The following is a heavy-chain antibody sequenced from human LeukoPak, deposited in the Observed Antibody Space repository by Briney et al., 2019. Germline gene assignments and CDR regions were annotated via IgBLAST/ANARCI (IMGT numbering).Heavy chain of an antibody. CDR3: TTEGRLRGIFPFDY. CDR2: IKSKADGGTT. D-gene: IGHD3-10*01. V-gene: IGHV3-15*01. CDR1: GFTFSNAW. Sequence: KSGGSLRLSCAASGFTFSNAWMSWVCQAPGKGLEWVGRIKSKADGGTTDYTAPVEYRFIISRDDSKNTLYLHMNSLKTEDTAVYYCTTEGRLRGIFPFDYWGQGTLVTVSS. J-gene: IGHJ4*02.